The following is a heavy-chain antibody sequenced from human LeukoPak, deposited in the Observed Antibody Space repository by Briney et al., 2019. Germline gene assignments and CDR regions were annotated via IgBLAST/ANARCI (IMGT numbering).Heavy chain of an antibody. CDR3: ARTCPLLFCSSSFFDP. CDR2: IYPRDGST. Sequence: ASVKVSYKASGYSFTSNYIHWVRQAPGQGLEWMGMIYPRDGSTSYAQKFQGRVSMTTDTSTSTAYMELRSLRSDDTAVYYCARTCPLLFCSSSFFDPWGQGTLVTVSS. V-gene: IGHV1-46*01. J-gene: IGHJ5*02. D-gene: IGHD2-2*01. CDR1: GYSFTSNY.